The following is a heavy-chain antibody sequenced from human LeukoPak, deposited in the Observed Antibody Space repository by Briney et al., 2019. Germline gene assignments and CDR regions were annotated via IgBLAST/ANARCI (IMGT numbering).Heavy chain of an antibody. J-gene: IGHJ5*02. Sequence: SQTLSLTCAISGDSVSSNSAAWNWIRQSPSRGLEWLGRTYYRSKWYNDYAVSVKSRITINPDTSKNQFSLQLSSVTPEDTAVYYCARGWVRSSWYQGWFDPWGQGTLVTVSS. CDR3: ARGWVRSSWYQGWFDP. CDR1: GDSVSSNSAA. V-gene: IGHV6-1*01. CDR2: TYYRSKWYN. D-gene: IGHD6-13*01.